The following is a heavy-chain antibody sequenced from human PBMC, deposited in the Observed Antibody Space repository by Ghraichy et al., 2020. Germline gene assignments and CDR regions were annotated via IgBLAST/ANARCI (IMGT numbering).Heavy chain of an antibody. J-gene: IGHJ4*02. Sequence: GGSLRLSCAASGFSFRDYWMTWVRQAPGKGLEWVANIKQDGTEKNYVDSVKGRFSISRDNAKNALYLQMNSLRVDDMAVYYCARFGGGLDYWGQGTLVTVSS. CDR2: IKQDGTEK. CDR3: ARFGGGLDY. D-gene: IGHD3-16*01. V-gene: IGHV3-7*01. CDR1: GFSFRDYW.